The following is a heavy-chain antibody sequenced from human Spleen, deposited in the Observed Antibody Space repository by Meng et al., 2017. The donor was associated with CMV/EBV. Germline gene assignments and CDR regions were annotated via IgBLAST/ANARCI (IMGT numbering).Heavy chain of an antibody. CDR3: AKDSRYCSGGSCYFDY. Sequence: GESLKISCAASGFTFSSYAMHWVRQAPGKGLEWMAVISYDGSNKYYADSVKGRFTISRDNSKNTLYLQMNSLRAEDTAVYYCAKDSRYCSGGSCYFDYWGQGTLVTVSS. D-gene: IGHD2-15*01. V-gene: IGHV3-30-3*01. CDR1: GFTFSSYA. J-gene: IGHJ4*02. CDR2: ISYDGSNK.